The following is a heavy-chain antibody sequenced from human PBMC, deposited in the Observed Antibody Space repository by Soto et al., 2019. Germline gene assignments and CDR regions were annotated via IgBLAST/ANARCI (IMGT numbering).Heavy chain of an antibody. CDR3: ARAKYYDFFTGPGEGFDI. D-gene: IGHD3-3*01. V-gene: IGHV1-18*01. CDR1: GYTFTSYG. CDR2: ISAYNGNT. J-gene: IGHJ3*02. Sequence: ASVKVSCKASGYTFTSYGISWVRQAPGQGLEWMGWISAYNGNTNYAQKLQGRVTMTTDTSTSTAYMELRSLRSDDTAVYYCARAKYYDFFTGPGEGFDIWGQGTMVTVSS.